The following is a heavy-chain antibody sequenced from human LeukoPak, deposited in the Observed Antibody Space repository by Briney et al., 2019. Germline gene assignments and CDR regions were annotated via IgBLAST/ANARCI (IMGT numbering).Heavy chain of an antibody. V-gene: IGHV3-11*01. D-gene: IGHD5-18*01. CDR2: ISSSGSTI. CDR3: ARDKLPGYSYGSAFDY. CDR1: GFTFSDYY. J-gene: IGHJ4*02. Sequence: TGGSLRLSCAASGFTFSDYYMSWIRQAPGKGLEWVSYISSSGSTIYYADPVKGRFTISRDNAKNSLYLQMNSLRAEDTAVYYCARDKLPGYSYGSAFDYWGQGTLVTVSS.